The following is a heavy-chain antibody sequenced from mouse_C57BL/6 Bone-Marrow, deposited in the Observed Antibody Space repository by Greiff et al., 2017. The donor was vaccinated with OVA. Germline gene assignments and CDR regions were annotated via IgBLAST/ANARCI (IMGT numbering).Heavy chain of an antibody. Sequence: VQLQQSGAELVRPGASVKLSCTASGFNIKDDYMHWVKQRPEQGLEWIGWIDPENGDTEYASKFQGKATITADTSSNTAYLQLSSLTSEDTAVYYCTTPIYYGRDYWGQGTSGTVSS. CDR2: IDPENGDT. D-gene: IGHD6-5*01. CDR3: TTPIYYGRDY. CDR1: GFNIKDDY. V-gene: IGHV14-4*01. J-gene: IGHJ4*01.